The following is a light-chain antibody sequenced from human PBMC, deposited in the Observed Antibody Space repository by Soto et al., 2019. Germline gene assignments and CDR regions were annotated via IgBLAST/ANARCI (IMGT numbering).Light chain of an antibody. Sequence: DIQMTQSPSSLSASVGDRVTITCRASQDISNYLAWYQQRPGKLPNLLIYSASTLQSGVPSRFSGSGSGTHFTLTISSLQPEDVATYYCQQVKSYPRTFGGGTKVDIK. CDR2: SAS. J-gene: IGKJ4*01. V-gene: IGKV1-27*01. CDR3: QQVKSYPRT. CDR1: QDISNY.